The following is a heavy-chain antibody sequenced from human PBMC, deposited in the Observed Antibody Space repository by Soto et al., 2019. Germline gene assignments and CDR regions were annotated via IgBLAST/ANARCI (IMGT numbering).Heavy chain of an antibody. CDR1: GFTFSSYA. Sequence: EVQLLESGGGLVQPGGSLRLSCAASGFTFSSYAMSWVRQAPGKGLEWVSAISGSGGSTYYADSVKGRFTISRDNSNNTLYLQMNSLRAEDTAVYYCAKPRGGYCSGGSCPSPNAFDIWGQGTMVTVSS. CDR3: AKPRGGYCSGGSCPSPNAFDI. CDR2: ISGSGGST. D-gene: IGHD2-15*01. V-gene: IGHV3-23*01. J-gene: IGHJ3*02.